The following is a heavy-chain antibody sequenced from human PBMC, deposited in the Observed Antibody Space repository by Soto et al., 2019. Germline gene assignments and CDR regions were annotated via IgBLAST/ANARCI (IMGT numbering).Heavy chain of an antibody. V-gene: IGHV3-7*05. Sequence: EVQLVESGGGLVQPGGSLRLSCAASGFTFGSYCMSWVRQGPGKGPEWVANIKQDGSEKYYVDSVKGRFTISRDNAKNSLYLQMTSLRAEDTAVYHCAKSLSAIPGESWGQGTLVTVSS. J-gene: IGHJ5*02. CDR1: GFTFGSYC. CDR3: AKSLSAIPGES. CDR2: IKQDGSEK. D-gene: IGHD2-2*01.